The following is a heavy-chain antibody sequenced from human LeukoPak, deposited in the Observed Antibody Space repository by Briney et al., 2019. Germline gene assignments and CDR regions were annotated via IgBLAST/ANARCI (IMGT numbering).Heavy chain of an antibody. J-gene: IGHJ6*02. CDR1: GFTFSSYA. D-gene: IGHD3-10*01. Sequence: PGGSLRLSCVASGFTFSSYAMHWVRQAPGKGLEWVAVISYDGSNKYYADSVKGRFTISRDNSKNTLYLQMNSLRAEDTAVYYCARERTEFGYYYYYGMDVWGQGTTVTVSS. CDR3: ARERTEFGYYYYYGMDV. CDR2: ISYDGSNK. V-gene: IGHV3-30-3*01.